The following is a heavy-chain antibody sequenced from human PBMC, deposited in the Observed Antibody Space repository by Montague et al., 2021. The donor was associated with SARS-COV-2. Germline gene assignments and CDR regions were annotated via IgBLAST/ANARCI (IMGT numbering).Heavy chain of an antibody. Sequence: PALVKPTQTLTLTCTFSGFSLSTDGVGVGWIRQPPGKALEWLALIYWDDDKRYRPGLQSRLTITKGTSENQVVLTMTNMDPVGTATYYCAHSYYSGSRSSAAGDFDSWGQGTRVNV. J-gene: IGHJ4*02. CDR1: GFSLSTDGVG. CDR3: AHSYYSGSRSSAAGDFDS. CDR2: IYWDDDK. V-gene: IGHV2-5*02. D-gene: IGHD3-10*01.